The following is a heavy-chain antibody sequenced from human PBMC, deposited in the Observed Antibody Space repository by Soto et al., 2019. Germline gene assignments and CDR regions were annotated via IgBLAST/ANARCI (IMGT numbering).Heavy chain of an antibody. CDR2: ISGSGGST. CDR3: AKIGAAGIQLWLIPAGPFAP. J-gene: IGHJ5*02. CDR1: GFTFSSYA. Sequence: GGSLRLSCAASGFTFSSYAMSWVRQAPGKGLEWVSAISGSGGSTYYADSVKGRFTISRDNSKDTLYLQMNSLRAEDTAVYYCAKIGAAGIQLWLIPAGPFAPWGQGTLVTVSS. D-gene: IGHD5-18*01. V-gene: IGHV3-23*01.